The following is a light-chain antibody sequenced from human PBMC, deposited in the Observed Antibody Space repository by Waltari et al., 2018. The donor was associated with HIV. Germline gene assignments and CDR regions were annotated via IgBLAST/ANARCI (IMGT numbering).Light chain of an antibody. J-gene: IGLJ1*01. V-gene: IGLV2-23*01. Sequence: QSALAQPASLSGSLGQSITISCTGTSRDVGIYSLVTWYQQYPGKAPQLIIYEDHKRPSGVSDRLSGSKSGNTAFLTISGLQADDEADYYCCSYAGDSTYVFETGTKVTVL. CDR1: SRDVGIYSL. CDR2: EDH. CDR3: CSYAGDSTYV.